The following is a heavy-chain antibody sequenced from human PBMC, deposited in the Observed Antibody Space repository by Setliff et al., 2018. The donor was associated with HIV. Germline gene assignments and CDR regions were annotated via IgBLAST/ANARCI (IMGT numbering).Heavy chain of an antibody. CDR1: GYTFSGYY. CDR3: AREKRSSTWLYSSGGTVDY. D-gene: IGHD6-25*01. Sequence: ASVKVSCTASGYTFSGYYMHWVRQAPGQGLEWMGWINPNNGGTNYAQKFQGRVTMTGDTSISTVYVELSSLRSDDTAVYYCAREKRSSTWLYSSGGTVDYWGLGTLVTVSS. CDR2: INPNNGGT. J-gene: IGHJ4*02. V-gene: IGHV1-2*02.